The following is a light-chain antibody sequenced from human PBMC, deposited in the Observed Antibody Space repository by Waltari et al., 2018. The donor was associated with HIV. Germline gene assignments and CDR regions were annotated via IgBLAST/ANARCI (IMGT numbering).Light chain of an antibody. CDR1: SSDVGGYNY. J-gene: IGLJ2*01. Sequence: QSALTPPASVSGSPGQSLTIFCTGTSSDVGGYNYVSWYLQHPGKAPKLMIYDVSKRPSGVSNRVSGSKSGNTASLTISGLQAEDEADYYCSSYTSSSTSYVVFGGGTKLTVL. CDR3: SSYTSSSTSYVV. V-gene: IGLV2-14*01. CDR2: DVS.